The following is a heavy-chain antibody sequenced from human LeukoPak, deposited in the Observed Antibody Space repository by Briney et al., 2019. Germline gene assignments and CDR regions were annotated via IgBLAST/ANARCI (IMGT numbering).Heavy chain of an antibody. V-gene: IGHV3-48*01. J-gene: IGHJ4*02. CDR3: ATNYYGSGREFDY. CDR2: ISSSSSTI. D-gene: IGHD3-10*01. Sequence: GGSLRLSCAASGFTFSSYSMNWVRQAPGKGLEWVSYISSSSSTIYYADSVKGRFTISRDNAKNSLYLQMNSLRAEDTAVYYCATNYYGSGREFDYWGQGTLVTVSS. CDR1: GFTFSSYS.